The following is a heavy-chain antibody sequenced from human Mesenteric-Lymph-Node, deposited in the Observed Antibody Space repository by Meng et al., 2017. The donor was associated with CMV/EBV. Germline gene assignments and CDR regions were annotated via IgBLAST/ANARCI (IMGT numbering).Heavy chain of an antibody. D-gene: IGHD3-3*01. V-gene: IGHV3-30*02. CDR2: MRNDGTYK. CDR1: GFIYRSYG. CDR3: ARDADHYDFWSGADY. J-gene: IGHJ4*02. Sequence: GGSLRLSCGVSGFIYRSYGIHWVRQAPGKGLEWVAFMRNDGTYKDYADSVKGRFTMSRDNSKSTLYLQMNSLRAEDTAVYYCARDADHYDFWSGADYWGQGTLVTVSS.